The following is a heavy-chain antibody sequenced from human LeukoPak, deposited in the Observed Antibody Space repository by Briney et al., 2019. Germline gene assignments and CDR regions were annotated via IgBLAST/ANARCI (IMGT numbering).Heavy chain of an antibody. J-gene: IGHJ4*02. V-gene: IGHV3-11*01. CDR2: ISGGSSTI. CDR1: GFTFSDYY. D-gene: IGHD2-15*01. Sequence: GGSLRLSCAASGFTFSDYYMSWIRQAPGRGLEWVSYISGGSSTIYYADSLKGRFTVSRDNAKNSLYLLMNSLRAEDTAVYYCARRGSGRHFDFWGQGTLVTVSS. CDR3: ARRGSGRHFDF.